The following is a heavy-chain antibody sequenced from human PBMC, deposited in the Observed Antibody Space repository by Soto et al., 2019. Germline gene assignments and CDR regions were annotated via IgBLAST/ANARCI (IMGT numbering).Heavy chain of an antibody. J-gene: IGHJ4*02. CDR1: GYTLTELS. D-gene: IGHD3-10*01. CDR3: ATGQIDYYGSGSYSKLDY. V-gene: IGHV1-24*01. Sequence: ASVKVSCKVSGYTLTELSMHWVRQAPGKGLEWMGGFDPEDGETIYAQKFQGRVTMTEDTSTDTAYMELSSLRSEDTAVYYCATGQIDYYGSGSYSKLDYWGQGTLVTVSS. CDR2: FDPEDGET.